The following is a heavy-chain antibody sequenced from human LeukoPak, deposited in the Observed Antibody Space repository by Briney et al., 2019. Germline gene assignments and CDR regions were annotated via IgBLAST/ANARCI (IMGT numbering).Heavy chain of an antibody. Sequence: ASVKVSCKASGYTFTSYDINWVRQATGRGLEWTGWMNPNSGNTGYAQKFQGRVTMTRNTSISTAYMELSSLRSEDTAVYYCARVRTMVRGVIIPKTRYNWFDPWGQGTLVTVSS. CDR3: ARVRTMVRGVIIPKTRYNWFDP. D-gene: IGHD3-10*01. CDR2: MNPNSGNT. J-gene: IGHJ5*02. V-gene: IGHV1-8*01. CDR1: GYTFTSYD.